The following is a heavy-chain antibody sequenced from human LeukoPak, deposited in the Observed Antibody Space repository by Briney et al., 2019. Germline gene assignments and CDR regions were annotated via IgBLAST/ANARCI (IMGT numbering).Heavy chain of an antibody. CDR1: GFTFSSYG. CDR2: ISYDGSNE. J-gene: IGHJ4*02. D-gene: IGHD3-22*01. Sequence: GGSLRLSCAASGFTFSSYGMHWVRQAPGKGLERVAIISYDGSNEYYADSVKGRFTISRDNSQSTLYLQMNSLTIEDTAVYYCARDPRGPTGYDSSRRDTFEYWGQGTLVTVSS. CDR3: ARDPRGPTGYDSSRRDTFEY. V-gene: IGHV3-30*03.